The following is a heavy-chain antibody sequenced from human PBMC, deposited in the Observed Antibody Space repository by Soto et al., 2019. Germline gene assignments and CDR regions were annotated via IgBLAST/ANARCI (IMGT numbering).Heavy chain of an antibody. CDR2: IYSGGST. CDR1: GFTVSSNY. D-gene: IGHD6-19*01. CDR3: ARDRREAVAGFYYYGMDV. Sequence: GGSLRLSGAASGFTVSSNYMSWVRQAPGKGLEWVSVIYSGGSTYYADSVKGRFTISRDNSKNTLYLQMNSLRAEDTAVYYCARDRREAVAGFYYYGMDVWGQGTTVTVSS. J-gene: IGHJ6*02. V-gene: IGHV3-53*01.